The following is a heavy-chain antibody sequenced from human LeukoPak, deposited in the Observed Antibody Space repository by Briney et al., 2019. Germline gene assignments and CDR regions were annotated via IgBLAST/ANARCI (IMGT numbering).Heavy chain of an antibody. D-gene: IGHD3-10*01. J-gene: IGHJ4*02. Sequence: RAASVKVSCKASGYTFTGYYMHWVRQAPGQGLEWMGWINPNSGGTNYAQKFQGRVTMTRDTSISTAYMELSRLRSDDTAVYYCARVNYYGSGSYRLSYWGQGTLVTVSS. V-gene: IGHV1-2*02. CDR3: ARVNYYGSGSYRLSY. CDR1: GYTFTGYY. CDR2: INPNSGGT.